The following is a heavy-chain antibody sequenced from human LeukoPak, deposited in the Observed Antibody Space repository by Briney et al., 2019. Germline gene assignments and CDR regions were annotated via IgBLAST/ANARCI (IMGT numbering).Heavy chain of an antibody. Sequence: GGSLRLSCAASGFTFSNYGMHWVRQAPGKGLEWVAVMWHDESKEYSGDSVKGRFTISRDKSKNTLYLQMNSLRDEDTAVYYCARDLTRTTDIDYWGQGTLVTVSS. D-gene: IGHD1-7*01. J-gene: IGHJ4*02. CDR3: ARDLTRTTDIDY. CDR2: MWHDESKE. V-gene: IGHV3-33*01. CDR1: GFTFSNYG.